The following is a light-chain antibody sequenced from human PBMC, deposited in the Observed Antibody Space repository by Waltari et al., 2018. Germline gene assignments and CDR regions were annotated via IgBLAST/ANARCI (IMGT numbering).Light chain of an antibody. J-gene: IGKJ3*01. V-gene: IGKV2-28*01. CDR2: YGS. CDR1: HSLLSNNVYTY. CDR3: MHALQTPFT. Sequence: DIVLTQTALSLPVTLGAPASITCRSSHSLLSNNVYTYLNWYQQKPGQSPQLLIYYGSTRASEIPDRFSGSGSGTDFTLKISRVEAEDVGVYYCMHALQTPFTFGPGTKLDIK.